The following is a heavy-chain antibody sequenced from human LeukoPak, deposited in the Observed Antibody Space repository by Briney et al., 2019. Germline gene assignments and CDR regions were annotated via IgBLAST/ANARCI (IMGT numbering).Heavy chain of an antibody. Sequence: GGSLRLSCAASGFTFSNYWMTWVRQAPGKGLEWVANINRDGSERYYVDSVKGRFTISRDDAKSSLYLQMNSLRAEGTAVYYCARRNAMDVWGQGTTVIVFS. CDR1: GFTFSNYW. J-gene: IGHJ6*02. V-gene: IGHV3-7*03. CDR3: ARRNAMDV. CDR2: INRDGSER.